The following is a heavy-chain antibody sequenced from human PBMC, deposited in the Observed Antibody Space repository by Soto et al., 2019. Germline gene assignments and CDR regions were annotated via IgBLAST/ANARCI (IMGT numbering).Heavy chain of an antibody. V-gene: IGHV1-18*01. CDR3: ARCYCSVGSCFTCWHFDL. Sequence: QGQLVQSGAEVRKPGASVKVSCQASGYIFNNYGLSWVRQVPGQGLEWVGWVAPYVGKPDYAPKFRDRVTMTADPTTNTAYMELRSLTSDDSALYYCARCYCSVGSCFTCWHFDLWGRGTLVSVSS. J-gene: IGHJ2*01. D-gene: IGHD6-19*01. CDR1: GYIFNNYG. CDR2: VAPYVGKP.